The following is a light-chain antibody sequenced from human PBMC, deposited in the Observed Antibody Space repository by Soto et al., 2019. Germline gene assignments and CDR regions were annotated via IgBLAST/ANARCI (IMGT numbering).Light chain of an antibody. CDR2: GAS. CDR1: QSVSSSY. V-gene: IGKV3-20*01. Sequence: EIVLTQSPGTLSLSPGERATLSCRASQSVSSSYLAWYQQKPGQAPRLLIYGASTRATGIPARFSGSGSGTDFTLTISSLEPEDFAVYYCQQSFITPRSFGQGTKVDIK. CDR3: QQSFITPRS. J-gene: IGKJ1*01.